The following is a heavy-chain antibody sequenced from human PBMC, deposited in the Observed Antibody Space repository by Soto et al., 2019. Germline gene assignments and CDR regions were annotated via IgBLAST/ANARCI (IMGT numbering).Heavy chain of an antibody. CDR2: ISSSRSNI. CDR1: GFSFSNYG. V-gene: IGHV3-21*01. D-gene: IGHD2-8*02. J-gene: IGHJ4*02. Sequence: PGGSLRLSCAASGFSFSNYGMNWVRQAPGKGLEWVSSISSSRSNISYADSVKGRFTISRDNSKNTLYLQMNSLRAEDTAVYYCARDKLTVLFDYWGQGTLVTVPQ. CDR3: ARDKLTVLFDY.